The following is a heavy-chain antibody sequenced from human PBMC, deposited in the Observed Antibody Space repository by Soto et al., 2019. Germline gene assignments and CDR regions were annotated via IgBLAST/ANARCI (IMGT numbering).Heavy chain of an antibody. J-gene: IGHJ6*03. CDR2: INHSGST. CDR1: GGSFSGYY. V-gene: IGHV4-34*01. CDR3: ARGIVVVPAAKLYYMDV. D-gene: IGHD2-2*01. Sequence: SETLSLTCAVYGGSFSGYYWSWIRQPPGKGLEWIGEINHSGSTNYNPSLKSRVTISVDTSKNQFSLKLSSVTAADTAVYYCARGIVVVPAAKLYYMDVWGKGTTVTVSS.